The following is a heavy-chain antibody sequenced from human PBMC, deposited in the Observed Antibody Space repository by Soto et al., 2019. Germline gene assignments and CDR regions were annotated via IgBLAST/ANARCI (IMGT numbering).Heavy chain of an antibody. CDR3: AKGRLTMVDY. Sequence: PGGSLRLSCAASGFTFSSYIMNWGRQAPGKGLEWVSSISSSSSYIYYADSVKGRFTISRDNAKNSLYLQMNSLRAEDTAVYYCAKGRLTMVDYWGQGTLVTVSS. D-gene: IGHD3-10*01. J-gene: IGHJ4*02. CDR1: GFTFSSYI. CDR2: ISSSSSYI. V-gene: IGHV3-21*01.